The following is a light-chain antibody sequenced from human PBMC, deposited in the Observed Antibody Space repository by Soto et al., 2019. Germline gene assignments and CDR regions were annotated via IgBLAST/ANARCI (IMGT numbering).Light chain of an antibody. J-gene: IGKJ1*01. Sequence: IVLTQSPGILSLSPGERATLSCRASQSVSSYLAWYQQKPGQAPRLLIYDASNRATGTPARFSGSGSGTDFTLTISRLENEDGAVYYCQQYNNWPETFGQGTKVDIK. CDR2: DAS. CDR3: QQYNNWPET. CDR1: QSVSSY. V-gene: IGKV3-11*01.